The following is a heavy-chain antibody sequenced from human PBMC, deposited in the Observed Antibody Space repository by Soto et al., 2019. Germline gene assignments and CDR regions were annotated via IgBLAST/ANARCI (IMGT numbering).Heavy chain of an antibody. CDR2: IFYSGST. CDR3: AREVAGTTNYFDY. V-gene: IGHV4-39*02. D-gene: IGHD6-19*01. CDR1: GGSMSSGDYS. J-gene: IGHJ4*02. Sequence: SETLSLTCAVSGGSMSSGDYSWGWIRQPPGKGLEWIGSIFYSGSTYYNPSLKSRVTISVDTSKNQFSLKVSSVTAADTAVYYCAREVAGTTNYFDYWGQGTLVTVSS.